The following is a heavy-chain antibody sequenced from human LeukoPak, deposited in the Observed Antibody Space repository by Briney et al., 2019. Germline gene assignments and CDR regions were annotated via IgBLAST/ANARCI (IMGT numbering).Heavy chain of an antibody. CDR1: GYTFTGYY. CDR2: NNPNSGGT. CDR3: ATGAMAEYCSGGSCFDY. D-gene: IGHD2-15*01. Sequence: ASVKVSCKASGYTFTGYYMHWVRQAPGQGLEWMGWNNPNSGGTNYAQKFQGWVTMTRDTSISTAYMELSRLRSDDTAVYYCATGAMAEYCSGGSCFDYWGQGTLVTVSS. J-gene: IGHJ4*02. V-gene: IGHV1-2*04.